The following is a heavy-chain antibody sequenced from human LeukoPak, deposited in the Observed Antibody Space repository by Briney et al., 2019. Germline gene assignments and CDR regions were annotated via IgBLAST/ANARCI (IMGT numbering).Heavy chain of an antibody. CDR1: GGSISSYY. CDR3: ARERDDYGGVFDY. Sequence: PSETLSLTCTVSGGSISSYYWSWIWQPPGKGLEWIGYIYYSGSTNYNPSLKSRVTISVDTSKNQFSLKLSSVTAADTAVYYCARERDDYGGVFDYWGQGTLVTVSS. V-gene: IGHV4-59*01. CDR2: IYYSGST. J-gene: IGHJ4*02. D-gene: IGHD4-23*01.